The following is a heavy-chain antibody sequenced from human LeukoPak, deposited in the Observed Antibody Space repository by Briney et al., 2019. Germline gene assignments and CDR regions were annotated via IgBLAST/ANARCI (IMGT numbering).Heavy chain of an antibody. CDR2: IIPIFGTA. V-gene: IGHV1-69*13. J-gene: IGHJ4*02. D-gene: IGHD2-2*01. CDR1: GGTFSSYA. Sequence: ASVKVSCKASGGTFSSYAISWVRQAPGQGLEWMGGIIPIFGTANYAQKFQGRVTITADESTSTAYMELSSLRSEDTAVYYCASQAEYRSSTSCPGGPFDYWGQGTLVTVSS. CDR3: ASQAEYRSSTSCPGGPFDY.